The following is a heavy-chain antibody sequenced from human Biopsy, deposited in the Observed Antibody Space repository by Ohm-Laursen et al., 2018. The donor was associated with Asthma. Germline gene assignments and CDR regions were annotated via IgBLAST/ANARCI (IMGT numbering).Heavy chain of an antibody. J-gene: IGHJ4*02. V-gene: IGHV1-3*01. CDR3: ARTLAAADSYDY. D-gene: IGHD6-19*01. CDR1: GYTFINYA. CDR2: INAGNGNT. Sequence: GSSVKVSCKASGYTFINYAIHWVRQAPGQRLEWMGWINAGNGNTKYSQKFQGRVTITRDTSASTAYMELRSLRSDDTAVYYCARTLAAADSYDYWGQGTLVTVSS.